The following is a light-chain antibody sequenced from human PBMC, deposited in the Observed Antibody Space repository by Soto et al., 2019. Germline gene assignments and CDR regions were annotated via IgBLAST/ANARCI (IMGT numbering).Light chain of an antibody. CDR1: QAISNY. J-gene: IGKJ1*01. CDR2: VAS. Sequence: DIQMTQSPSSLSASVGDRVTITCRASQAISNYLAWYQQKPGKVPKLLIYVASTLQAGVPSRFSGSGSGTDFTLTISSLQPEDGATYYCQKYNSAPWTFGHGTKVEIK. V-gene: IGKV1-27*01. CDR3: QKYNSAPWT.